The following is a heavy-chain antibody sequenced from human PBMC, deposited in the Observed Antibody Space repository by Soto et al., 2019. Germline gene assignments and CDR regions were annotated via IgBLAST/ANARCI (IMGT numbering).Heavy chain of an antibody. CDR3: ARHEHGTIFGVVTTNWIDP. CDR2: IYYSGST. Sequence: SETLSLTCTVSGGSISSYYWSWIRQPPGKGLEWIGYIYYSGSTNYNPSLKSRVTISVDTSKNQFSLKLSSVTAADTAVYYCARHEHGTIFGVVTTNWIDPWGQGTLVTVSS. V-gene: IGHV4-59*08. D-gene: IGHD3-3*01. J-gene: IGHJ5*02. CDR1: GGSISSYY.